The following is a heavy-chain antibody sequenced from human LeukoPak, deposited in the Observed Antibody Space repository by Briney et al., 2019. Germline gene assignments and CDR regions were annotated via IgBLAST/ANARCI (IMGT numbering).Heavy chain of an antibody. D-gene: IGHD6-13*01. Sequence: SETLSLTCTVSGGSISSYYWSWIRQPPGKGLEWIGYIYYSGSTNYNPSLKSRVTISVDTSKNQFSLKLSSVTAADTAVYYCARGGRSSWIDYWGQGTLVTVSP. J-gene: IGHJ4*02. CDR2: IYYSGST. V-gene: IGHV4-59*08. CDR3: ARGGRSSWIDY. CDR1: GGSISSYY.